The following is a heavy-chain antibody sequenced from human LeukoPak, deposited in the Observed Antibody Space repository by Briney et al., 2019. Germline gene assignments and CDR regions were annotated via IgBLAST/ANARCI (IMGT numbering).Heavy chain of an antibody. CDR2: IIPIFGTA. CDR1: GGTFSSYA. J-gene: IGHJ4*02. D-gene: IGHD3-16*01. CDR3: ARDARSGDDYQYYFDY. Sequence: SVKVSCKASGGTFSSYAISWVRQAPGQGLEWMGGIIPIFGTANYAQKFQGRVTITADESTSTAYMELSSLRSEDTAVYYCARDARSGDDYQYYFDYWGQGTLVTVSS. V-gene: IGHV1-69*13.